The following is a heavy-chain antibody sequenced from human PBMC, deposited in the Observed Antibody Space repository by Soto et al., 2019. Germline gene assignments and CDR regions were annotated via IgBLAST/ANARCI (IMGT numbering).Heavy chain of an antibody. J-gene: IGHJ4*02. CDR2: ISGSGGST. D-gene: IGHD5-18*01. Sequence: PGGSLRLSCAASGITFSSDAMSWVRQAPGKGLEWVSAISGSGGSTYYADSVKGRFTISRDNSKNTLYLQMNSLRAEDTAVYYCAKSVWYSYGSYFDYRGQGSLVIGS. CDR1: GITFSSDA. CDR3: AKSVWYSYGSYFDY. V-gene: IGHV3-23*01.